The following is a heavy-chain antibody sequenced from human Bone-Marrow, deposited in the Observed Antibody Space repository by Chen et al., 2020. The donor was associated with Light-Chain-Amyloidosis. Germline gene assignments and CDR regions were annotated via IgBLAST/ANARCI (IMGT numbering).Heavy chain of an antibody. CDR2: IYPDDSDA. CDR3: ARRRDGYNFDY. Sequence: EVQLEQSGPEVKKPGESLKISCKGSGYTFPNYWIGWVRQMPGKGLEGMGVIYPDDSDARYSPSFEGQVTISADKSITTAYLQWRSLKASDTAMYYCARRRDGYNFDYWGQGTLGTVSS. CDR1: GYTFPNYW. D-gene: IGHD5-12*01. J-gene: IGHJ4*02. V-gene: IGHV5-51*01.